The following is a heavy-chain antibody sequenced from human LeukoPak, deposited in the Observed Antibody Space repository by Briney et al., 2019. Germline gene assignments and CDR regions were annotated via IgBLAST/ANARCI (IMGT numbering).Heavy chain of an antibody. CDR1: GFTLSSYS. Sequence: GGSLRLSCAASGFTLSSYSMNWVRQAPGKGLEWVSSVSSSSSYIYYADSVKGRFTISRDNAKNSLYLQMNSLRAEDTAVYYCARGYSSSWYEDWFDPWGPGTLVTVSS. D-gene: IGHD6-13*01. CDR2: VSSSSSYI. J-gene: IGHJ5*02. CDR3: ARGYSSSWYEDWFDP. V-gene: IGHV3-21*01.